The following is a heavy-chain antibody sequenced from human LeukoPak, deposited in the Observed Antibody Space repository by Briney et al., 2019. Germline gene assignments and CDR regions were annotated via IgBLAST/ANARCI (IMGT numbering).Heavy chain of an antibody. CDR3: ARLTSYAFDI. J-gene: IGHJ3*02. D-gene: IGHD2-21*02. CDR2: IYSGGST. CDR1: GFTVSSNY. V-gene: IGHV3-66*04. Sequence: PGGSLRLSCAASGFTVSSNYMSWVRQAPGKGLEWVSVIYSGGSTYYADSVKGRFTISRDDSKNSLYLQMNSLKTEDTAVYYCARLTSYAFDIWGQGTMVTVSS.